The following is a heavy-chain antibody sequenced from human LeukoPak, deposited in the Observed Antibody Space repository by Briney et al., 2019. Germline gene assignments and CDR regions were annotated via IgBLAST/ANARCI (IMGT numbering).Heavy chain of an antibody. CDR1: GFNFRNYQ. V-gene: IGHV3-33*08. J-gene: IGHJ4*02. Sequence: GGSLRLSCTASGFNFRNYQMHWVRQAPGTGLEWVAVIWSDASNHFYPDSVKGRFTVSRDNSRNTMDLQMDSLRTEDTAVYYCVREATGPRIRYLCDYWGQGALVTVSS. CDR2: IWSDASNH. CDR3: VREATGPRIRYLCDY. D-gene: IGHD1-1*01.